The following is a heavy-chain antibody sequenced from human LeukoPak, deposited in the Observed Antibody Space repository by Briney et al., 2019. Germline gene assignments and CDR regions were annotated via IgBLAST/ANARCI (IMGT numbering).Heavy chain of an antibody. V-gene: IGHV3-23*01. CDR2: INGGGSHT. Sequence: GGSLRLSCEVSGFTFNTNDMNWVRQAPGKWLEWVSAINGGGSHTYYADSVKGRFTISRDNSKNTLYLQMNSLRAEDTAVYYCARESHIVVVPAAIYYGMDVWGQGTTVTVSS. J-gene: IGHJ6*02. CDR1: GFTFNTND. D-gene: IGHD2-2*01. CDR3: ARESHIVVVPAAIYYGMDV.